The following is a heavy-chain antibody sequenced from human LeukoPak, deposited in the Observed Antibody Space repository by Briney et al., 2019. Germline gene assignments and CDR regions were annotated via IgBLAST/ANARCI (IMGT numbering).Heavy chain of an antibody. Sequence: SSETLSLTCTVSGGSISSSSYYWGWIRQPPGKGLEWIGYIYYSGSTNYNPSLKSRVTISVDTSKKQFSLKLTSVTAADTAVYYCARDLGIAAADIWGQGTLVTVSS. CDR3: ARDLGIAAADI. CDR2: IYYSGST. V-gene: IGHV4-61*01. D-gene: IGHD6-13*01. J-gene: IGHJ4*02. CDR1: GGSISSSSYY.